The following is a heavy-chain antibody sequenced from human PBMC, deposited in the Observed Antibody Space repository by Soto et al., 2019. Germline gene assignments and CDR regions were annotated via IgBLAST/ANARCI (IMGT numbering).Heavy chain of an antibody. CDR2: MSGSGGST. J-gene: IGHJ6*03. D-gene: IGHD2-2*01. V-gene: IGHV3-23*01. CDR1: GFTFSSYA. CDR3: AKPYCSSTSCYAYYYYYMDV. Sequence: EVQLLESGGGLVQPGGSLRLSCAASGFTFSSYAMSWVRQAPGKGLEWVSAMSGSGGSTYYADSVKGRFTISRDNSKNTLYLQMNSLRAEDTAVYYCAKPYCSSTSCYAYYYYYMDVWGKGTKVTVSS.